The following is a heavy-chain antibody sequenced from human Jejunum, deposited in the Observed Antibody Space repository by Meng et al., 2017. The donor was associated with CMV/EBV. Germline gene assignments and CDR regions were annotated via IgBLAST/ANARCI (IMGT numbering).Heavy chain of an antibody. CDR3: ARYSGGYFDY. Sequence: LTCAVSGDSIYSAGYYWSWIRQPPGKGLEWIGHIYYSGSTHYNPSLTSRLNISVDTSKNQFSLKLTSVTAADTAVYYCARYSGGYFDYWGQGTLVTVSS. J-gene: IGHJ4*02. CDR2: IYYSGST. D-gene: IGHD2-21*01. V-gene: IGHV4-30-4*01. CDR1: GDSIYSAGYY.